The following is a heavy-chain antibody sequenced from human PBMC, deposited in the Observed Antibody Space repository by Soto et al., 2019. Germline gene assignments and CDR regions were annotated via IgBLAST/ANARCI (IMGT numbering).Heavy chain of an antibody. Sequence: SETLSLTCTVSGGSISSYYWSGIRQPPGKGLEWIGYIYYSGNTNYNPSLKSRVTISVDTSKNQFSLKLSSVTAADTAVYYCASYQQSYAFDIWGQGTMVTVSS. D-gene: IGHD2-2*01. CDR2: IYYSGNT. V-gene: IGHV4-59*12. J-gene: IGHJ3*02. CDR1: GGSISSYY. CDR3: ASYQQSYAFDI.